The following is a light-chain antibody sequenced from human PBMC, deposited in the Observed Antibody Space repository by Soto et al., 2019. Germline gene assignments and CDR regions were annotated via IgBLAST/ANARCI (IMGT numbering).Light chain of an antibody. CDR3: QKYNNWPFS. Sequence: EITMTQFPGILSASPGEGVTLSCRAAQDVTTNFAGYQQKRGQAPRLLIYDISSRATGVPDRFSGSGSGTELNLSISGLQSEDFAVYFCQKYNNWPFSFGQGTRLEIK. CDR1: QDVTTN. J-gene: IGKJ5*01. V-gene: IGKV3-15*01. CDR2: DIS.